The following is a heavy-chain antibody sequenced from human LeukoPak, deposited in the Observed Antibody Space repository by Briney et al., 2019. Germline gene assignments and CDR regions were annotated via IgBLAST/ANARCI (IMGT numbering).Heavy chain of an antibody. CDR3: AIGSGPHDGIGYSFDH. V-gene: IGHV4-59*01. D-gene: IGHD3-22*01. CDR2: IYYNGGT. J-gene: IGHJ4*02. Sequence: SETLSLTCTVSGDSISNNYWSRIRQPPGKGLEWIAYIYYNGGTNYSPSLKSRVTILVDTSKNQFSLNVRSVTSADTAVYYCAIGSGPHDGIGYSFDHWGQGTLVTVSS. CDR1: GDSISNNY.